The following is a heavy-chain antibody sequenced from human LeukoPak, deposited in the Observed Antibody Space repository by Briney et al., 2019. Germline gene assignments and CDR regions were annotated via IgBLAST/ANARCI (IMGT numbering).Heavy chain of an antibody. CDR1: GYTFTSYG. V-gene: IGHV1-18*01. CDR3: ARNPEGYDFWSGHLAPNYYYYMDV. D-gene: IGHD3-3*01. J-gene: IGHJ6*03. CDR2: ISAYNGNT. Sequence: GASVKVSCKASGYTFTSYGISWVRQAPGQGLEWMGWISAYNGNTNYAQKLQGRVTMTTDTSTSTAYMELRSLRSEDTAVYYCARNPEGYDFWSGHLAPNYYYYMDVWGKGTTVTVSS.